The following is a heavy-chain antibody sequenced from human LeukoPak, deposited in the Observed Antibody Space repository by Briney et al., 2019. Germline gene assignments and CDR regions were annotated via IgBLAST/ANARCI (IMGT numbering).Heavy chain of an antibody. CDR2: IFTSGIA. J-gene: IGHJ6*03. CDR1: GVSIGIYY. D-gene: IGHD3-10*01. Sequence: SETLSLTCTVSGVSIGIYYWNWIRQPAGKGLEWIGRIFTSGIANYNPSLKSRVTMSVDTSKNQFSLNLSSVTAADTAVYYCAREISGTYYNPLGYMDVWGKGTTVTVSS. CDR3: AREISGTYYNPLGYMDV. V-gene: IGHV4-4*07.